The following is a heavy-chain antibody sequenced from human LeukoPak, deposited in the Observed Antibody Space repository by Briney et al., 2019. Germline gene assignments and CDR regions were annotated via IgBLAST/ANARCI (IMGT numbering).Heavy chain of an antibody. J-gene: IGHJ3*02. D-gene: IGHD2-15*01. V-gene: IGHV3-48*03. CDR2: ISSSGSTT. CDR1: GFTFSSYE. CDR3: ATEVVVVVAATTDAFDI. Sequence: PGGSLRLSCAASGFTFSSYEMNWVRQAPGKGLEWVSYISSSGSTTYYADSVKGRFTISRDNAKNSLYLQMNSLRAEDTAVYYCATEVVVVVAATTDAFDIWGQGTMVTVSS.